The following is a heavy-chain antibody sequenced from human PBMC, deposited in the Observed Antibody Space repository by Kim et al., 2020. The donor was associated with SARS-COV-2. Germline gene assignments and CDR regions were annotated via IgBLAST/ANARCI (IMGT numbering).Heavy chain of an antibody. D-gene: IGHD3-9*01. V-gene: IGHV3-30*04. J-gene: IGHJ4*02. Sequence: GGSLRLSCAASGFTFSSYAMHWVRQAPGKGLEWVAVISYDGSNKYYADSVKGRFTISRDNSKNTLYLQMNSLRAEDTAVYYCARGEDHYDILTGYPLDYWGQGTLVTVSS. CDR1: GFTFSSYA. CDR3: ARGEDHYDILTGYPLDY. CDR2: ISYDGSNK.